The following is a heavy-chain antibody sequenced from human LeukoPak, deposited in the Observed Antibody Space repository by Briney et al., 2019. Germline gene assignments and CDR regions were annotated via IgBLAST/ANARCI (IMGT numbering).Heavy chain of an antibody. Sequence: SETLSLTCTVSGGSISSSSYYWGWIRQPPGEGLEWIGNIYYSGSSHYNPSLKSRVTMSVDTSKNQFSLKLSSVTAADTAVYYCARRRALLDRDSWFDPWGQGTLVTVSS. CDR3: ARRRALLDRDSWFDP. D-gene: IGHD1-14*01. V-gene: IGHV4-39*01. CDR2: IYYSGSS. CDR1: GGSISSSSYY. J-gene: IGHJ5*02.